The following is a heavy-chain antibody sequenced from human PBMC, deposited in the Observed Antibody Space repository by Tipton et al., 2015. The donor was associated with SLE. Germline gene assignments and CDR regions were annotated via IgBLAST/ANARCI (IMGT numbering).Heavy chain of an antibody. CDR2: IRYDGSNK. V-gene: IGHV3-30*02. J-gene: IGHJ4*02. Sequence: SLRLSCAASGFTFSSYGMHWVRQAPGKGLEWVAFIRYDGSNKYYADSVKGRFTISRDNSKNTLYLQMNSLRAEDTAVYYCARAPFSGSYYGFDYWGQGTLVTVSS. D-gene: IGHD1-26*01. CDR3: ARAPFSGSYYGFDY. CDR1: GFTFSSYG.